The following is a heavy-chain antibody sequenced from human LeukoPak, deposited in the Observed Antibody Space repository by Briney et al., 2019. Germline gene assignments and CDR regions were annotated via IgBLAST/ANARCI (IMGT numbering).Heavy chain of an antibody. CDR2: IYTSGST. D-gene: IGHD3-10*01. CDR3: ARDRSEVMVRGVIILGPPHNWFDP. CDR1: GGSISSYY. Sequence: PSETLSLTCTVSGGSISSYYWSWIRQPAGKGLEWIGRIYTSGSTNYNPSLKSRVTMSVDTSKNQFSLKLSSVTAAVTAVYYCARDRSEVMVRGVIILGPPHNWFDPWGQGTLVTVSS. V-gene: IGHV4-4*07. J-gene: IGHJ5*02.